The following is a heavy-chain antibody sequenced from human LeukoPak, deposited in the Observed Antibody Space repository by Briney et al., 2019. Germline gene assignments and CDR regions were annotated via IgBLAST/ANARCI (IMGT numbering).Heavy chain of an antibody. D-gene: IGHD2-2*01. CDR1: GFTFSSYG. Sequence: PGRSLRLSCAASGFTFSSYGMHWVRQAPGKGLDWVAVIWYDGSNKYYRDSVKGRFIISRDNSKNTLYLQMNSLRAEDTAVYYCAKGRYCSSTTCYATAFDIWDQGTMVTVSS. CDR2: IWYDGSNK. CDR3: AKGRYCSSTTCYATAFDI. V-gene: IGHV3-33*06. J-gene: IGHJ3*02.